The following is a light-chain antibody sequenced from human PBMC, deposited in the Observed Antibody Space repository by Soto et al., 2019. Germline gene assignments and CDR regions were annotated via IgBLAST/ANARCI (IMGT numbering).Light chain of an antibody. V-gene: IGLV1-44*01. Sequence: QSVLTQPPSASGTLGQRVTISCSGSSSNLGSNTVNWYQQLPGTAPKLLIYSNNERPSGVPDRFSGSKTGTSASLAIRGRQSEAEHDYYCAAWDDTMNGWVFGGGTKLTVL. CDR1: SSNLGSNT. CDR2: SNN. CDR3: AAWDDTMNGWV. J-gene: IGLJ3*02.